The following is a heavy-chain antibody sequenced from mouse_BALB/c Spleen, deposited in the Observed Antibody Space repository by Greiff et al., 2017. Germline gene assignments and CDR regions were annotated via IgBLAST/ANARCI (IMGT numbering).Heavy chain of an antibody. CDR2: ISSGSSTI. J-gene: IGHJ4*01. Sequence: DVMLVESGGGLVQPGGSRKLSCAASGFTFSSFGMHWVRQAPEKGLEWVAYISSGSSTIYYADTVKGRFTISRDNPKNTLFLQMTSLRSEDTAMYYCARRGEPKYYYAMDYWGQGTSVTVSS. CDR1: GFTFSSFG. CDR3: ARRGEPKYYYAMDY. V-gene: IGHV5-17*02.